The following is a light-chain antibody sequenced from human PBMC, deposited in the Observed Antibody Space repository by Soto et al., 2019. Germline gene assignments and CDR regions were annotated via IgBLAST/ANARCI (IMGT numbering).Light chain of an antibody. V-gene: IGKV1-33*01. CDR1: QAISNY. Sequence: DIQMTQSPSSLSASVGDRVTITCQASQAISNYLNWYQQKPGKAPKLLIYDASNLETGVPSRFSGSGSGTDFTFTISSLQPEDIATYYCQQSVYTFGQGTKLEIK. CDR3: QQSVYT. CDR2: DAS. J-gene: IGKJ2*01.